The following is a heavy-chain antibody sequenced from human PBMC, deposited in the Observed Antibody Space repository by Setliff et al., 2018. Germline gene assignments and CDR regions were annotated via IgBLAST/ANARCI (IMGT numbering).Heavy chain of an antibody. CDR1: GFPFSNAW. J-gene: IGHJ4*02. D-gene: IGHD3-3*01. CDR3: TRDRGPYDFWGAYFVY. V-gene: IGHV3-15*01. Sequence: LRLSCAASGFPFSNAWMTWVRQAPGKGLEWVGRIKNKGYGETTEFAASVKGRFTISRDDSKSIAYLHMSSLKTEDTAVYYCTRDRGPYDFWGAYFVYWDQGSLVTVSS. CDR2: IKNKGYGETT.